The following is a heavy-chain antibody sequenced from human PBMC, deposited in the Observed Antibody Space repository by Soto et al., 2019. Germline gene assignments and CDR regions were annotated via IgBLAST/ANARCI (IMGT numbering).Heavy chain of an antibody. CDR1: GFTFSSYA. CDR3: AKDMYSSSSYYGMDV. D-gene: IGHD6-6*01. CDR2: ISAGGGST. J-gene: IGHJ6*02. Sequence: EVQLVESGGGLVQPGGSLRLSCAASGFTFSSYAMTWVRQAPGKGLEWVSVISAGGGSTFYAESVKGRFTSTRDNSKNTLYLQINSLRAEDTAVYYCAKDMYSSSSYYGMDVWGQGTTVTASS. V-gene: IGHV3-23*04.